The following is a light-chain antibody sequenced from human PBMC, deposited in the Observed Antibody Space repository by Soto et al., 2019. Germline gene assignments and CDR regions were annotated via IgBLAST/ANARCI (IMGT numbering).Light chain of an antibody. CDR3: QQYDTFPST. Sequence: DIQMTQSPPTLSASVGDRVTITCRASQSVSNWLAWYQQKPGKAPKLLIHDVFSLESGVPSRFSGSGSGTEFTLTISSLQPDDFATYYCQQYDTFPSTFGQGTKVEVK. CDR2: DVF. CDR1: QSVSNW. J-gene: IGKJ1*01. V-gene: IGKV1-5*01.